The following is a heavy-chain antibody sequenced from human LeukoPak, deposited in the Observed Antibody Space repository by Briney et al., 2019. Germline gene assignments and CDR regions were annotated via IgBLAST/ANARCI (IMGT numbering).Heavy chain of an antibody. CDR1: GDSIRSSSYY. Sequence: SETLSLTCTVSGDSIRSSSYYWGWLRQPPGKGLEWIGSIYYSGSTYFNPSLKSRVTISVDTSKNQFSLKLSSVTAADTAVYYCARHLYYYGSGSYFRSVTCFDPWGQGTLVTVSS. V-gene: IGHV4-39*01. J-gene: IGHJ5*02. CDR3: ARHLYYYGSGSYFRSVTCFDP. CDR2: IYYSGST. D-gene: IGHD3-10*01.